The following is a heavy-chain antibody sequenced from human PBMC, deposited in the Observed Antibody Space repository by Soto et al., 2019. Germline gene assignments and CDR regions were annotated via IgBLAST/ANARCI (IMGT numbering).Heavy chain of an antibody. J-gene: IGHJ4*02. V-gene: IGHV3-48*03. D-gene: IGHD5-18*01. CDR1: GFSFSSFA. CDR3: GGETSVQPWYHHFDH. Sequence: PGGSLRLSCEASGFSFSSFAMNWVRQAPGRGLEWVSYISDDGASIYYADSLKGRFTISRDNAKNSLSLQMNNLRAEDTAVYYCGGETSVQPWYHHFDHWGLGPLVTVPS. CDR2: ISDDGASI.